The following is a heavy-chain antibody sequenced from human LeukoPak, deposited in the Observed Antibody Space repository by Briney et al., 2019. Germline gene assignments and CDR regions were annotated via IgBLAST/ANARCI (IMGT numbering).Heavy chain of an antibody. Sequence: ASVKVSCKASGYTFTSYAMHWVRQAPGQRLEWMGWINAGNGNTKYSQKFQGRVTITRDTSASTAYMELSSLRSEDTAVYYCASKKGYCSSTSCSIFDYWGQGTLVTVSP. J-gene: IGHJ4*02. D-gene: IGHD2-2*01. CDR1: GYTFTSYA. V-gene: IGHV1-3*01. CDR2: INAGNGNT. CDR3: ASKKGYCSSTSCSIFDY.